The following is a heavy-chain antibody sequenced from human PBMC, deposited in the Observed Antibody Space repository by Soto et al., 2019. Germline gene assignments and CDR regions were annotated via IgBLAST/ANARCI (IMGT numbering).Heavy chain of an antibody. Sequence: WGSLRLSCAASGFPFSSYLMSWVRQAPGKGLEWVANIKQDGSNKYYLDSVRGRFTTSRHNAKNPLFVHMNSLRAEDTAIYYCAKVAYGDGQDYWGQGTLVTVSS. CDR2: IKQDGSNK. CDR1: GFPFSSYL. J-gene: IGHJ4*02. CDR3: AKVAYGDGQDY. V-gene: IGHV3-7*03. D-gene: IGHD4-17*01.